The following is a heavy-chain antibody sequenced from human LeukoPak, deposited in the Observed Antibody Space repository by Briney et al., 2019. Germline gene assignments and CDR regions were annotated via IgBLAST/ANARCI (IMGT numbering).Heavy chain of an antibody. J-gene: IGHJ6*03. D-gene: IGHD1-1*01. V-gene: IGHV1-46*01. CDR2: INPSDGAT. Sequence: ASVKVSCKASGYTFTTYYIHWVRQAPGQGLEWMGMINPSDGATTYAQKFQGRGTMARDMSTTTVYMDVRTLRSEDTAVYFCGREQGGGLSWNVGGLFASYHTYYYMDVWGRGTTVTVSS. CDR1: GYTFTTYY. CDR3: GREQGGGLSWNVGGLFASYHTYYYMDV.